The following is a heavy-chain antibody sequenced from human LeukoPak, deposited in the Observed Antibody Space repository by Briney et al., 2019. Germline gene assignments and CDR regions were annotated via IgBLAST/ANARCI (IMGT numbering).Heavy chain of an antibody. CDR1: EFTFSTYA. J-gene: IGHJ4*02. Sequence: GGSLRLSCAASEFTFSTYAMSWVRQAPGKGLEWVSYISSSSSTVYYVDSVKGRFTISRDNAKNSLYLQMNSLRDEDTAVYYCARVGSGSYSVDSWGQGTLVTVSS. D-gene: IGHD3-10*01. V-gene: IGHV3-48*02. CDR3: ARVGSGSYSVDS. CDR2: ISSSSSTV.